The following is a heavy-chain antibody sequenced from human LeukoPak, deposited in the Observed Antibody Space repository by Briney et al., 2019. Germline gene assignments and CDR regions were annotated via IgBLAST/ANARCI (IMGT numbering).Heavy chain of an antibody. D-gene: IGHD2-15*01. CDR3: ARSAGRCSGGSCYSLYYYYGMDV. CDR2: IYYSGST. J-gene: IGHJ6*04. V-gene: IGHV4-39*07. Sequence: SETLSLTCTVSGGSISSSSYYWGWIRQPPGKGLEWIGSIYYSGSTYYNPSLKSRVTISVDTSKNQFSLKLSSVTAADTAVYYCARSAGRCSGGSCYSLYYYYGMDVWGKGTTVTVSS. CDR1: GGSISSSSYY.